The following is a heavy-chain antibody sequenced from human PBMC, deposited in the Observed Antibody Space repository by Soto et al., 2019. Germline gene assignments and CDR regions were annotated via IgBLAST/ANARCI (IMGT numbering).Heavy chain of an antibody. V-gene: IGHV4-38-2*01. CDR3: ARTFDYYGMDV. Sequence: SETLSLTCAVSGYSIAGGYYWAWIRQSPGKGLEWIGSIYHAGSVYYNPSLNSRVAVSLDTSKNHFSLRLTSVTAADTAVYYCARTFDYYGMDVWGQGTTVTVSS. CDR1: GYSIAGGYY. J-gene: IGHJ6*02. CDR2: IYHAGSV.